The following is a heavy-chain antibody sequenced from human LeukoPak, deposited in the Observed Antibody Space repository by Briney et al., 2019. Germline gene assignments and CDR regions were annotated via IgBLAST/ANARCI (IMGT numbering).Heavy chain of an antibody. D-gene: IGHD3-22*01. CDR1: GFTFSSYS. CDR2: ISSSISSI. Sequence: GGSLRLSCAASGFTFSSYSMNWVSQAPGKGLEWVSYISSSISSIYYADSVKWRLSSSGENSQKSLYLQMSSLRAEDTAVYYCAKIRGITMIVANILIDYWGQGTLVTVSS. V-gene: IGHV3-48*01. CDR3: AKIRGITMIVANILIDY. J-gene: IGHJ4*02.